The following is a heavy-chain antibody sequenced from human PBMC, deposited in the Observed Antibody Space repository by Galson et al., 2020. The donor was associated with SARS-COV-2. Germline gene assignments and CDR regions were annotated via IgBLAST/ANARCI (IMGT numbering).Heavy chain of an antibody. D-gene: IGHD5-18*01. Sequence: GESLKISCAASGFTFSSYSMNWVRQAPGKGLEWVSSISSSSSSYIYYADSVKGRFTISRDNAKNSLYLQMNSLRAEDTAVYYCASAHVDTALYYYYGMDVWGQGTTVTVSS. CDR2: ISSSSSSYI. J-gene: IGHJ6*02. CDR1: GFTFSSYS. V-gene: IGHV3-21*01. CDR3: ASAHVDTALYYYYGMDV.